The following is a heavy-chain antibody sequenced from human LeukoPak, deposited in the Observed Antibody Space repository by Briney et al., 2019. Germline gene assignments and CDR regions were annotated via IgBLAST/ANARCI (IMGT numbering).Heavy chain of an antibody. CDR1: GFTFSSYE. V-gene: IGHV3-48*03. Sequence: GGSLRLSCAASGFTFSSYEMNWVRQAPGKGLEWVSYISSSGSTIYYADSVKGRFTISRDNAKNSLYLQMNSLRAEDTAVYYCARAGSEYYYDSKLGYWGQGTLVTVSS. J-gene: IGHJ4*02. D-gene: IGHD3-22*01. CDR2: ISSSGSTI. CDR3: ARAGSEYYYDSKLGY.